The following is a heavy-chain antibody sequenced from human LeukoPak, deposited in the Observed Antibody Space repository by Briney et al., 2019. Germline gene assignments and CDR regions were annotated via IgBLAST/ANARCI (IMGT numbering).Heavy chain of an antibody. CDR1: GGSISSYY. J-gene: IGHJ4*02. Sequence: SETLSLTCSVSGGSISSYYWSWIRQPPGKGLEWIGYIYYTGSTNYNPSLKSRVTMFVDMSKNQFSLRLSSVTAADTAVYYCARHRAYSSSSPFDYWGQGTLVTVSS. CDR2: IYYTGST. D-gene: IGHD6-6*01. V-gene: IGHV4-59*08. CDR3: ARHRAYSSSSPFDY.